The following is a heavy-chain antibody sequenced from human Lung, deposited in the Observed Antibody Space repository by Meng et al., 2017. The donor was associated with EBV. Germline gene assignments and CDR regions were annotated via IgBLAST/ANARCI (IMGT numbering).Heavy chain of an antibody. V-gene: IGHV4-59*07. CDR2: IYDSGST. Sequence: QLQESGPGLVRPSDTLSLTCTVSSGSIRNQYWSSIRQPPGKALEWIGYIYDSGSTTYNPSLKSRLTISSDTSKNQVSLRLTSVTAADTAVYYCARTLYYYMDYWGPGTLVTVSS. J-gene: IGHJ4*02. CDR3: ARTLYYYMDY. D-gene: IGHD2/OR15-2a*01. CDR1: SGSIRNQY.